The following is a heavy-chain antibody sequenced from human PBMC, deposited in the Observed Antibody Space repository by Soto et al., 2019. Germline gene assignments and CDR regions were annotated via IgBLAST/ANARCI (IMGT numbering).Heavy chain of an antibody. CDR3: ARVLTKYYYDSSGSPPGFDI. V-gene: IGHV1-18*01. Sequence: ASVKVSCKASGYTFTSYGISWVRQAPGQGLEWMGWISAYNGNTNYAQKLQGRVTMTTDTSTSTAYMELRSLRSDDTAVYYCARVLTKYYYDSSGSPPGFDIRGQGTMVTVSS. CDR2: ISAYNGNT. D-gene: IGHD3-22*01. J-gene: IGHJ3*02. CDR1: GYTFTSYG.